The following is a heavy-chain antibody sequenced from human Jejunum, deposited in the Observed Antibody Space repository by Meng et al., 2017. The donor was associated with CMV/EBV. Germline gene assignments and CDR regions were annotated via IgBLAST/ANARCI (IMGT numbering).Heavy chain of an antibody. CDR2: IIPVFATT. V-gene: IGHV1-69*05. D-gene: IGHD2-2*01. Sequence: TFITYPVSWVRPAPGQGLEWLGGIIPVFATTNYAQKFQDRVTITTDESASTVYMELSSLRSEDTAVYYCARSVGPCDSAGCSYEDYWAQGTLVTVSS. CDR3: ARSVGPCDSAGCSYEDY. J-gene: IGHJ4*02. CDR1: TFITYP.